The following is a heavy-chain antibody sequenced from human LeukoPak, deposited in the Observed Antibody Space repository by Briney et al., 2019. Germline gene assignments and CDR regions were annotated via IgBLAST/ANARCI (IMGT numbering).Heavy chain of an antibody. D-gene: IGHD2-2*01. V-gene: IGHV4-38-2*01. J-gene: IGHJ4*02. CDR2: IYNSGST. CDR1: GYSFSSGYY. CDR3: ARHGIECSSTNCYWATVRY. Sequence: SETLSLTCAVSGYSFSSGYYWGWIRPPPGKGLEWIGSIYNSGSTYYNPSFKSRVTISVDTSTNQSSLKLSSVTSAATAVYYCARHGIECSSTNCYWATVRYWGQGTLVTVSS.